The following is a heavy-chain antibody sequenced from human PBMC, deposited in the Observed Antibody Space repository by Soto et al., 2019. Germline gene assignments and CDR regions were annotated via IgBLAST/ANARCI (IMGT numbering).Heavy chain of an antibody. V-gene: IGHV1-69*12. J-gene: IGHJ4*02. CDR2: IIPIFGTA. Sequence: QVQLVQSGAEGKKPGSSVKVSCKASGGTFSSYAISWLGQAPGQGLGWMGGIIPIFGTANYAQKFQGRVTITADESTSTAYMELSSLRSEDTAVYYCALEHDYGDYLPFDYWGQGTLVTVSS. CDR3: ALEHDYGDYLPFDY. CDR1: GGTFSSYA. D-gene: IGHD4-17*01.